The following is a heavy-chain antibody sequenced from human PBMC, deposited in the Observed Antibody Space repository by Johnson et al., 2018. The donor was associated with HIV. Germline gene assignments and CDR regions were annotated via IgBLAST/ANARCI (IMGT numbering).Heavy chain of an antibody. CDR1: GLSFSNFG. Sequence: QEKLVESGGGVVQPGKSLTLSCVASGLSFSNFGIHWVRQAPGKGPEWVAVISFDGNLKKSADSVKGRFTISRDNSKNTLYLQMNSLRPEDTAVYYCAKVRSRWTTFDDAFDIWGQGTLVTVSS. CDR3: AKVRSRWTTFDDAFDI. V-gene: IGHV3-30*18. CDR2: ISFDGNLK. D-gene: IGHD4-11*01. J-gene: IGHJ3*02.